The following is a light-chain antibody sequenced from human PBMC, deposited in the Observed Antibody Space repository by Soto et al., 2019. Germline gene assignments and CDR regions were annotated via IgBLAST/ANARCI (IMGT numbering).Light chain of an antibody. CDR2: GVS. V-gene: IGKV3-20*01. J-gene: IGKJ1*01. CDR1: QSVGSTF. CDR3: GQFVSSPPRT. Sequence: EIVLTQSPGTLSLSPGERATLSCRASQSVGSTFLAWYQQKPGQAPRLLIYGVSTRATGIPDRFSGSWSGTDFTLSISRLEPEDFAVYYCGQFVSSPPRTFGQGTTVEIQ.